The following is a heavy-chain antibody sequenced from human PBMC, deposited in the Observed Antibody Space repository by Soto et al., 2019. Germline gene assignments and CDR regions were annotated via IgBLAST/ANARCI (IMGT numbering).Heavy chain of an antibody. CDR1: GFTFSDYY. CDR2: ISSSSSYT. J-gene: IGHJ3*02. V-gene: IGHV3-11*06. Sequence: GGSLRLSCAASGFTFSDYYMSWIRQAPGKGLEWVSYISSSSSYTDYADSVKGRFTISRDSAKNSLYLQTNSLRAEDTAVYYCARDVRNYYGSGNAFDIWGQGTMVTVSS. D-gene: IGHD3-10*01. CDR3: ARDVRNYYGSGNAFDI.